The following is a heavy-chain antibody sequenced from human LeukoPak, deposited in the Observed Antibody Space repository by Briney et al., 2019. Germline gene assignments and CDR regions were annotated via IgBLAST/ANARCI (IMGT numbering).Heavy chain of an antibody. V-gene: IGHV3-23*01. J-gene: IGHJ4*02. CDR3: ASPYYYGSGSYYLSY. CDR1: GFTFSSYA. D-gene: IGHD3-10*01. CDR2: LSGNGGST. Sequence: GGSLRLSCTVSGFTFSSYAMTWVRQAPGKGLEWVSGLSGNGGSTYYADSVQGRFIISRDNSNNTLYLQMNSLRAEDTAVYYCASPYYYGSGSYYLSYWGQGTLVTVSS.